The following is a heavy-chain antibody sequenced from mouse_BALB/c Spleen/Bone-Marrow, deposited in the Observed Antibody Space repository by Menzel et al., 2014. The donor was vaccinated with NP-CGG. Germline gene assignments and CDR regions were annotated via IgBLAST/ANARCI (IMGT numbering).Heavy chain of an antibody. D-gene: IGHD1-1*01. CDR1: GFTFNTYA. CDR3: VREDYGRGFAY. Sequence: EVKLMESGGGLVQPKGSLKLSCAASGFTFNTYAMHWVCPAPGKGLEWVARIRSKSNNYATYYADSVKDRFTISRDDSQSMLYLQMNNLKTEDTAMYYCVREDYGRGFAYWGQGTLVTVSA. J-gene: IGHJ3*01. CDR2: IRSKSNNYAT. V-gene: IGHV10-3*03.